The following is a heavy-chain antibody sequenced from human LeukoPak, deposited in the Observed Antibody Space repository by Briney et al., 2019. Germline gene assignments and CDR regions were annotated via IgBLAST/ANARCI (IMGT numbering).Heavy chain of an antibody. D-gene: IGHD3-3*01. J-gene: IGHJ4*02. CDR3: AKGYYDFWSGYPDY. Sequence: ETLSLTCTVSGGSMNNYYGSWVRQAPGKGLEWVSAISGSGGSTYYADSVKGWFTISRDNSKNALYRKMNSLRASDTAVYYCAKGYYDFWSGYPDYWGQGTLVTVSS. CDR2: ISGSGGST. CDR1: GGSMNNYY. V-gene: IGHV3-23*01.